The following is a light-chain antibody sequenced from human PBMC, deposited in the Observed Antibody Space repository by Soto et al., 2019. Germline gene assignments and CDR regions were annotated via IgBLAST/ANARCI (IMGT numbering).Light chain of an antibody. Sequence: QSVLTQPASVSGSPGQTITISCTGTSSDVGGYNYVSWYQHNPGKAPKLLTYEASNRPSGVSDRFSGSKSDNMASLTISGLQAEDEADYYCGSWDSSLSAYVFGTGTKVTVL. CDR3: GSWDSSLSAYV. V-gene: IGLV2-14*01. J-gene: IGLJ1*01. CDR1: SSDVGGYNY. CDR2: EAS.